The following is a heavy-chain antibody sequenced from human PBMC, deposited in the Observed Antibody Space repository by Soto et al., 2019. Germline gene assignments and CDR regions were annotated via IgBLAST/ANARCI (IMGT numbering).Heavy chain of an antibody. Sequence: QVQLVQSGAEVTKPGASVKLSCKASGYTFTSYYIHWVRQAPGQALEWVAMINPGGGRTKNAQMFQGRVTLTRDTSTGTVDMELSSLTSADTAVYYCARGPSCGGDCYLFDYWGQGSLVTVSS. CDR2: INPGGGRT. J-gene: IGHJ4*02. V-gene: IGHV1-46*01. CDR1: GYTFTSYY. D-gene: IGHD2-21*02. CDR3: ARGPSCGGDCYLFDY.